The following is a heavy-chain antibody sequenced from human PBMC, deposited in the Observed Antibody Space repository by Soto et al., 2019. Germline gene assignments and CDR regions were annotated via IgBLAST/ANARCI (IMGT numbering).Heavy chain of an antibody. Sequence: QVQLQESGPGLVKPSQTLSLTCTVSGGSISSGDYYWSWIRQPPGKGLEWIGYIYYSGSTYYNPSLKRRVTISVDTSKSSFSLKLSSVTAADTAVYYCARGGDDYNLGRDYWGQGTLVTVSS. CDR3: ARGGDDYNLGRDY. J-gene: IGHJ4*02. CDR1: GGSISSGDYY. CDR2: IYYSGST. D-gene: IGHD4-4*01. V-gene: IGHV4-30-4*01.